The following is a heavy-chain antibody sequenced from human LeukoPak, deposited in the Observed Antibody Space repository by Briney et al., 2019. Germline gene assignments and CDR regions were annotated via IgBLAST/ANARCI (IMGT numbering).Heavy chain of an antibody. J-gene: IGHJ6*03. D-gene: IGHD6-6*01. CDR3: ARDVRYSSSYYYYHYMDV. CDR2: IYASGST. Sequence: SETLSLTCTVSGGSIITGGYYWSWIRQAAGKRLEWIGRIYASGSTNYNPSLKSRVTISVDRSKNQFSLNLSSVTAADTAVYYCARDVRYSSSYYYYHYMDVWGKGATVTVSS. CDR1: GGSIITGGYY. V-gene: IGHV4-61*02.